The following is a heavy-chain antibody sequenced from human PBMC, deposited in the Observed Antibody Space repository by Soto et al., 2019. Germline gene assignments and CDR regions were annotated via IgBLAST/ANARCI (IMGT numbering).Heavy chain of an antibody. D-gene: IGHD3-22*01. J-gene: IGHJ4*02. Sequence: QVQLVESGGGVVQPGRSLRLSCAASGFTFSSYAMHWVRQAPGKGLEWVAVISYDGSNKYYADSVKGRFTISRDNSKNTLYLQMNSLRDEDTAVYYCASGLYYYDSSGYYYGVRFNGWGLFDYWGQVTLVTVSS. CDR3: ASGLYYYDSSGYYYGVRFNGWGLFDY. CDR2: ISYDGSNK. CDR1: GFTFSSYA. V-gene: IGHV3-30-3*01.